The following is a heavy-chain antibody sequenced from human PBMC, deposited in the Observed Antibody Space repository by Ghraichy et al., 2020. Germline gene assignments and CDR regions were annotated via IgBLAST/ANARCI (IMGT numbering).Heavy chain of an antibody. J-gene: IGHJ6*02. Sequence: GGSLRLSCAASGFTFSSYGMHWVRQAPGKGLEWVAVIWYDGSNKYYADSVKGRFTISRDNSKNTLYLQMNSLRAEDTAVYYCARGLERGPAAINYGMDVWGQGTTVTVSS. D-gene: IGHD2-2*02. V-gene: IGHV3-33*01. CDR1: GFTFSSYG. CDR2: IWYDGSNK. CDR3: ARGLERGPAAINYGMDV.